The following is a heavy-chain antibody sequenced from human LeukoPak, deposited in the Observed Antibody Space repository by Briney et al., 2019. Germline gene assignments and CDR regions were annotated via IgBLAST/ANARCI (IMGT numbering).Heavy chain of an antibody. CDR3: ARHRTPPGTAMVTPWFDY. CDR2: IYYSGST. CDR1: GGSISSYY. J-gene: IGHJ4*02. V-gene: IGHV4-59*08. Sequence: SETLSLTCTVSGGSISSYYWSWIRQPPGKGLEWIGYIYYSGSTNYNPSLKSRVTISVDTSKNQFSLKLSSVTAADTAVYYCARHRTPPGTAMVTPWFDYWGQGTLVTVSS. D-gene: IGHD5-18*01.